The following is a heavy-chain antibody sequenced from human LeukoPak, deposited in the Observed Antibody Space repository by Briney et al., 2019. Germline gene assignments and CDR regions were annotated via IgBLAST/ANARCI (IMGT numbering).Heavy chain of an antibody. CDR3: ARVPDYYDSSGSRKGYAFDI. CDR1: GYTFTGYY. V-gene: IGHV1-2*06. J-gene: IGHJ3*02. Sequence: ASVKVSCKASGYTFTGYYMHWVRQAPGQGREWMGRINPNSGGTNYAQKFQGRVTMTRDTSISTAYMELSRLRSDDTAVYYCARVPDYYDSSGSRKGYAFDIWGQGTMVTVSS. D-gene: IGHD3-22*01. CDR2: INPNSGGT.